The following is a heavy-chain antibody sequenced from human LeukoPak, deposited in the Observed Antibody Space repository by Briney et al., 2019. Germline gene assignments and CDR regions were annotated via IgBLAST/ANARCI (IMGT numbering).Heavy chain of an antibody. V-gene: IGHV4-34*01. J-gene: IGHJ3*02. D-gene: IGHD4/OR15-4a*01. CDR2: INHSGST. Sequence: SETLSLTCAVYGGSFSGYYWSWIRQPPGKGLEWIGEINHSGSTNYNPSLKSRVTISVDTSKNQFSLKLSSVTAADTAMYYCAREYGGNGGDAFDIWGQGTMVTVSS. CDR1: GGSFSGYY. CDR3: AREYGGNGGDAFDI.